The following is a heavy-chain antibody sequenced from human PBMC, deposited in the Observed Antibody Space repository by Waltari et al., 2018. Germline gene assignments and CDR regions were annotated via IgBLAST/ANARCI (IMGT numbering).Heavy chain of an antibody. V-gene: IGHV4-39*01. J-gene: IGHJ4*02. CDR1: GGSISSSSYY. CDR3: ARQTGYSSGWYWGGFDY. Sequence: QLPLQESGPGLVKPSETLSLTCTVSGGSISSSSYYWGWSRQPPGKGLEWIGSIYYSGSTYYNPSLKSRVTISVDTSKNQFSLKLSSVTAADTAVYYCARQTGYSSGWYWGGFDYWGQGTLVTVSS. CDR2: IYYSGST. D-gene: IGHD6-19*01.